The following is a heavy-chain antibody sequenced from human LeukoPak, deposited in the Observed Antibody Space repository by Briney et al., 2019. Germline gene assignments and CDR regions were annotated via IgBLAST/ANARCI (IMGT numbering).Heavy chain of an antibody. CDR3: ASEPGIAAAGHFDY. CDR1: GGSISRSSYY. D-gene: IGHD6-13*01. CDR2: IYYSGST. Sequence: SETLSLTCTVSGGSISRSSYYWGWIRQPPGKGLEWIGSIYYSGSTYYNPSLKSRVTISVDTSKNQFSLKLSSVTAADTAVYYCASEPGIAAAGHFDYWGQGTLVTVSS. J-gene: IGHJ4*02. V-gene: IGHV4-39*01.